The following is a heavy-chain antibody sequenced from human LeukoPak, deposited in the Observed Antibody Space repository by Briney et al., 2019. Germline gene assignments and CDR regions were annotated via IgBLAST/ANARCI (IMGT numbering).Heavy chain of an antibody. CDR2: IYHSGST. V-gene: IGHV4-30-2*01. J-gene: IGHJ5*02. CDR1: GGSISSGGYY. D-gene: IGHD3-10*01. Sequence: PSETLSLTCTVSGGSISSGGYYWSWIRQPPGKGLEWIGYIYHSGSTYYNPSLKSRVTISVDTSKNQFSLKLSSVTAADTAVYYCARGVGIGGVRAYNWFDPWGQGTLVTVSS. CDR3: ARGVGIGGVRAYNWFDP.